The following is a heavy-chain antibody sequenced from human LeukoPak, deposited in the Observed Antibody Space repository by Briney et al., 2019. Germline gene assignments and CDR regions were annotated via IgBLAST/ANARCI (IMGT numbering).Heavy chain of an antibody. J-gene: IGHJ4*02. CDR2: IYHSGST. CDR3: AMPDASPY. V-gene: IGHV4-38-2*02. CDR1: GYSISSGYY. Sequence: PSETLSLTCTVSGYSISSGYYWGWIRQPPGKGLEWIGSIYHSGSTYYNPSLKSRVTISVDTSKNQFSLKLSSVTAADTAVYYCAMPDASPYWGQGTLVTVSS.